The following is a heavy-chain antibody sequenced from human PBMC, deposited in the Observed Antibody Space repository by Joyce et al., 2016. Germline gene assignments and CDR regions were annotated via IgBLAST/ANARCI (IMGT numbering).Heavy chain of an antibody. Sequence: EVQLVESGGGLIQPGGSLRLSCAASGLTVSSNYMNWFRQAPGKGLDWVSVIYTGGNTYYADSVKGRFTISRDNSKNTLYLQMNSLTAVDTAVYYCARDPPKAGGVPKPNWYFDLWGRGTLVTVSS. J-gene: IGHJ2*01. V-gene: IGHV3-53*01. CDR3: ARDPPKAGGVPKPNWYFDL. CDR2: IYTGGNT. CDR1: GLTVSSNY. D-gene: IGHD6-19*01.